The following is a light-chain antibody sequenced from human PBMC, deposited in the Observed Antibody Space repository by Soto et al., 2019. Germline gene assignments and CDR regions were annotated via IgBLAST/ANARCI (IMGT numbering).Light chain of an antibody. CDR2: EVS. V-gene: IGLV2-14*01. Sequence: QSVLTQPASVSGTPGQSITISCTGSISDIGGYNYVSWYQQFPGEAPKLIIFEVSDRPSGVSDRFSGSKSGSTASLTISGLQAEDEADYYCSSYTNKNSYILFGGGTKLTVL. CDR3: SSYTNKNSYIL. J-gene: IGLJ2*01. CDR1: ISDIGGYNY.